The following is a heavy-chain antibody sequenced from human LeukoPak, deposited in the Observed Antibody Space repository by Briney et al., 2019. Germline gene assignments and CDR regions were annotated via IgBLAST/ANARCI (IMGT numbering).Heavy chain of an antibody. V-gene: IGHV3-30-3*01. J-gene: IGHJ4*02. Sequence: GRSLRLSCAASGFTFSSYAMHWVRQAPGKGLEWVAVISYDGSNKYYADSVKGRFTISRDNSKNTLYLQMNSLRPEDTAVYYCATAFCSSTSCYDDYWGQGTLVTVSS. CDR3: ATAFCSSTSCYDDY. D-gene: IGHD2-2*01. CDR2: ISYDGSNK. CDR1: GFTFSSYA.